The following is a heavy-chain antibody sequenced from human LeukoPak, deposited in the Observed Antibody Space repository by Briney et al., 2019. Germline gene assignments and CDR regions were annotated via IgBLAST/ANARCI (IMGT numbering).Heavy chain of an antibody. Sequence: GGSLRLSCAASGFTVSSYYMSWVRQSPGKGLEWVSVIYSGGSTYYADSVKGRFTISRDNSMNTLWLQMNSLRVEDTAVYYCAKGSNFYASGSHFDVWGQGTLVTVSS. CDR2: IYSGGST. CDR3: AKGSNFYASGSHFDV. D-gene: IGHD3-10*01. J-gene: IGHJ4*02. V-gene: IGHV3-53*01. CDR1: GFTVSSYY.